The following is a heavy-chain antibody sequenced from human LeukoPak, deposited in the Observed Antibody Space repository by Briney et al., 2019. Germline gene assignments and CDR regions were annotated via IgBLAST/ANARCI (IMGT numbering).Heavy chain of an antibody. J-gene: IGHJ4*02. Sequence: GSGGSTYYADSVEGRFTISRDNSKNTLYLQMNSLRAEDTALYYCAFPGIAASGRGLGFDYWGQGTLVTVSS. D-gene: IGHD6-13*01. CDR3: AFPGIAASGRGLGFDY. V-gene: IGHV3-23*01. CDR2: GSGGST.